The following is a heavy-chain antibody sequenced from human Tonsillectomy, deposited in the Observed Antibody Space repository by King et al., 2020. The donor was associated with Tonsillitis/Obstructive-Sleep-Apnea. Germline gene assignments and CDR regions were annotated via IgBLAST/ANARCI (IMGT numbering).Heavy chain of an antibody. J-gene: IGHJ3*02. D-gene: IGHD3-3*01. Sequence: VQLVESGGGLVKPGGSLRLSCAASGFTFSDYYMNWIRQAPGKGLEWVSYISSSNTYTNYADSVKGRFTISRDNANNSLYLQMNSLRAEETAVYYCVRDPRPVEWLLTPDAFDIWGQGTMVTVSS. CDR3: VRDPRPVEWLLTPDAFDI. CDR1: GFTFSDYY. CDR2: ISSSNTYT. V-gene: IGHV3-11*05.